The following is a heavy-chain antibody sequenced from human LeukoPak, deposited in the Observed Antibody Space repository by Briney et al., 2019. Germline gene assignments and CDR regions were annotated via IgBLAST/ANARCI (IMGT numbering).Heavy chain of an antibody. Sequence: SETLSLTRAVYGGSFSGYYWSWIRQPPGKGLEWIGEINHSGSTNYNPSLKSRVTISVDTSKNQFSLKLSSVTAADTAVYYCASTPTYYDILTGYVYYYYGMDVWGQGTTVTVSS. CDR1: GGSFSGYY. J-gene: IGHJ6*02. V-gene: IGHV4-34*01. D-gene: IGHD3-9*01. CDR3: ASTPTYYDILTGYVYYYYGMDV. CDR2: INHSGST.